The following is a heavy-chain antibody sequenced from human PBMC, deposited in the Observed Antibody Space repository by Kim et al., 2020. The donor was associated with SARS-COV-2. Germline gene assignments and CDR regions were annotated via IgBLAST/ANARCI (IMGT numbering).Heavy chain of an antibody. CDR3: ARDTGVWGEQGITMVRGDLGYYYGMDV. Sequence: SVKVSCKASGGTFSSYAISWVRQAPGQGLEWMGGIIPIFGTANYAQKFQGRVTITADESTSTAYMELSSLRSEDTAVYYCARDTGVWGEQGITMVRGDLGYYYGMDVWGQGTTVTVSS. CDR2: IIPIFGTA. V-gene: IGHV1-69*13. CDR1: GGTFSSYA. D-gene: IGHD3-10*01. J-gene: IGHJ6*02.